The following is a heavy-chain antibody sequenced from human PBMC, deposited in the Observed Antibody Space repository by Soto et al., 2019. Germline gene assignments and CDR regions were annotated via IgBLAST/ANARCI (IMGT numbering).Heavy chain of an antibody. Sequence: QVQLVQSGAEVKKPGSSVKVSCKASGGTFGTYTISWVRQAPGQGLEWMGRIIPYLDITDYAQKFQGRFTVAAAQCTTTAYMELNRTRSEDTAVYFCARDTTYWGQGTLVTVSS. D-gene: IGHD5-18*01. CDR2: IIPYLDIT. CDR3: ARDTTY. V-gene: IGHV1-69*02. CDR1: GGTFGTYT. J-gene: IGHJ4*02.